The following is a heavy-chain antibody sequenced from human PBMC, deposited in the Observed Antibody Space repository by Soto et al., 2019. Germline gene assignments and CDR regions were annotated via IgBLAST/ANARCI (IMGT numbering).Heavy chain of an antibody. J-gene: IGHJ4*02. Sequence: ASVKVSCKASGYTFTNYYMHWVRQSPGQGLEWMGIINPSGGATSYAQKFQGRVTMTRDTSTSTIHMELSSLRSEDTAVYYCARDPIVDGMTAVTTIPFDYWGQGTLVTAPQ. CDR3: ARDPIVDGMTAVTTIPFDY. CDR2: INPSGGAT. V-gene: IGHV1-46*01. CDR1: GYTFTNYY. D-gene: IGHD4-17*01.